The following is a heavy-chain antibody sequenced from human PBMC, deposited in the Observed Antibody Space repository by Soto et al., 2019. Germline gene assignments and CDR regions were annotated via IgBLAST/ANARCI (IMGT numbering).Heavy chain of an antibody. V-gene: IGHV4-34*01. J-gene: IGHJ6*02. CDR1: GGSFSGYY. CDR3: ARGVYYGSGRYYSYYYGMDA. D-gene: IGHD3-10*01. CDR2: INHSGST. Sequence: SETLSLTCAVYGGSFSGYYWSWIRQPPGKGLEWNGEINHSGSTNYNPSLKSRVTISVDTSKNQFSLKLSSVTAADTAVYYCARGVYYGSGRYYSYYYGMDAWGQGTAVTVSS.